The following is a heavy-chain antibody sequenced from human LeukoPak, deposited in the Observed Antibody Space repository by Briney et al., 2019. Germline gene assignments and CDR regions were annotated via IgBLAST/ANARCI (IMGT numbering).Heavy chain of an antibody. J-gene: IGHJ4*02. Sequence: SETLSLTCAVYGGSFSGYYWSWIRQPPGKGLEWIGEINHSGSTNYNPSLKTRVTTSVNTSKNQFSLKLSSVTAADTAVYYCARVKGGAAAATYYFDYWGQGTLVTVSS. D-gene: IGHD6-13*01. CDR2: INHSGST. CDR1: GGSFSGYY. V-gene: IGHV4-34*01. CDR3: ARVKGGAAAATYYFDY.